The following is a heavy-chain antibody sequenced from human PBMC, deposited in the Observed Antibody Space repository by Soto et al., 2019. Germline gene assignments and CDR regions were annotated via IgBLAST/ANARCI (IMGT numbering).Heavy chain of an antibody. Sequence: QVQRQESGPGLVKPSGTLSLTCAVSGGSISSSNCWSWVRQPPGKGLEWIGEIYHSGSTNFNPALTSRVTIAVGTSKTQSSLTLTSVTAADTAVYSCARVSGSYYYGMEVWGQGTTVTVSS. J-gene: IGHJ6*02. CDR1: GGSISSSNC. V-gene: IGHV4-4*02. CDR3: ARVSGSYYYGMEV. CDR2: IYHSGST.